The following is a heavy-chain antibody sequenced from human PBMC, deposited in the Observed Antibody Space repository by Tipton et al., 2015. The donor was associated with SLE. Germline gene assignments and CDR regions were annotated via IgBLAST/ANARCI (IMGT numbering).Heavy chain of an antibody. V-gene: IGHV3-48*03. CDR3: AKEGRVLPASYFDY. CDR2: ISSSGSTI. D-gene: IGHD2-8*02. Sequence: SLRLSCAASGFTFSSYEMNWVRQAPGKGLEWVSYISSSGSTIYYADSVKGRFTISRDNSKNTLYLQMNSLRAEDTAVYYCAKEGRVLPASYFDYWGQGTLVTVSS. CDR1: GFTFSSYE. J-gene: IGHJ4*02.